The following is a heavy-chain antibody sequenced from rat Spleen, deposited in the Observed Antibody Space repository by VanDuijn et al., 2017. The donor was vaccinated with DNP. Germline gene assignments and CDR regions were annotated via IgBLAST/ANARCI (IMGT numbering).Heavy chain of an antibody. CDR1: GYTFTTYY. V-gene: IGHV1-43*01. CDR2: INTGSGGT. CDR3: SRRRLPYWYFDF. D-gene: IGHD1-4*01. Sequence: QVQLQQSGAELAKPGSSVKISCKASGYTFTTYYIGWIKQTTGQGLEYIGYINTGSGGTNYNEKFKGKATLTVDKSSSTAFMQLSSLTPDDSAVYYCSRRRLPYWYFDFWGPGTMVTVSS. J-gene: IGHJ1*01.